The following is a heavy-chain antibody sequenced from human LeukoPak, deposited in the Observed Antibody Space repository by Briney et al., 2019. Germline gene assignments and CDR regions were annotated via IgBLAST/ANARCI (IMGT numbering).Heavy chain of an antibody. D-gene: IGHD3-10*01. CDR1: GFIFSSHW. Sequence: GGSLRLSCAASGFIFSSHWMHWVRQTPGKGLVCVSRIKTDGIGANYADSVRGRFTISRDNANNTLYLQMNSLTSEDTAVYYCTRDLVFGPGSWVHWGQGTLVTVSS. V-gene: IGHV3-74*01. J-gene: IGHJ4*02. CDR2: IKTDGIGA. CDR3: TRDLVFGPGSWVH.